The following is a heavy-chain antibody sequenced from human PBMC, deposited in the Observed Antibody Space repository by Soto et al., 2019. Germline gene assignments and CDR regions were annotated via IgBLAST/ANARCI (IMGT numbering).Heavy chain of an antibody. CDR1: GFTFSSYG. CDR3: AKVDDFWSSYDMDV. CDR2: ISYDGSNK. V-gene: IGHV3-30*18. D-gene: IGHD3-3*01. Sequence: QVQLVESGGGVVQPGRSLRLSCAASGFTFSSYGMHWVRQAPGKGLEWVAVISYDGSNKYYADSVKGRFTISRDNSKNTLYLQMNSLRAEDTAVYYCAKVDDFWSSYDMDVWGQGTTVTVSS. J-gene: IGHJ6*02.